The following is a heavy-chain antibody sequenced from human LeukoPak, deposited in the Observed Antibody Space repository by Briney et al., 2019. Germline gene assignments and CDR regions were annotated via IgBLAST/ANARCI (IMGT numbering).Heavy chain of an antibody. D-gene: IGHD3-10*01. Sequence: SETLSLTCAVYGGSFSGYYWSWIRQPPGKGLEWIGEINHSGSTNCNPSLKSRVTISVDTSKNQFSLKLSSVTAADTAVYYCARGRLWTRARFDYWGQGTLVTVSS. V-gene: IGHV4-34*01. CDR3: ARGRLWTRARFDY. CDR1: GGSFSGYY. CDR2: INHSGST. J-gene: IGHJ4*02.